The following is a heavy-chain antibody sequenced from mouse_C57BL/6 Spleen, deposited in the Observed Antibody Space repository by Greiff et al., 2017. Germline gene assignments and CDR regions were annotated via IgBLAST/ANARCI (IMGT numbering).Heavy chain of an antibody. J-gene: IGHJ4*01. V-gene: IGHV2-9-1*01. Sequence: VKLQESGPGLVAPSQSLSITCTVSGFSLTSYAISWVRQPPGKGLEWLGVIWPGGGTNYNSALKSRLSISKDNSKNQVFLKMNSLQTDDTARDYCARRNWDDAMDYWGQGTSVTVSS. D-gene: IGHD4-1*01. CDR3: ARRNWDDAMDY. CDR2: IWPGGGT. CDR1: GFSLTSYA.